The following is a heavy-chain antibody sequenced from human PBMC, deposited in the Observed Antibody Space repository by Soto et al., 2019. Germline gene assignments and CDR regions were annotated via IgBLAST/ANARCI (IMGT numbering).Heavy chain of an antibody. CDR2: ISGSGDRT. D-gene: IGHD2-21*01. V-gene: IGHV3-23*01. CDR3: AKDTVAIRSFYFDS. Sequence: EVQLLVSGGRFVQPGGSLKLSCEASGFTFGNYAMTWVRQAPGKGLEWVSTISGSGDRTYYADSVTGRFTISRDNSKNTLYLQMHSLGVEVTAVYFCAKDTVAIRSFYFDSWAQGTLVTVSS. J-gene: IGHJ4*02. CDR1: GFTFGNYA.